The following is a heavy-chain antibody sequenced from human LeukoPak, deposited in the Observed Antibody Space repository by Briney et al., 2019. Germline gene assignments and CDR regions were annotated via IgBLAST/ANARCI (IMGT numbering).Heavy chain of an antibody. CDR1: GGSISSGSYY. CDR2: IYTGGST. J-gene: IGHJ4*02. Sequence: PSETLSLTCTVSGGSISSGSYYWSWIRQPAGKGLEWIGRIYTGGSTNYNPSLKSRVTISVDTSKNQFSLKLSSVTAADTAVYYCARIRSGYFDYWGQGTLVTVSS. D-gene: IGHD1-26*01. CDR3: ARIRSGYFDY. V-gene: IGHV4-61*02.